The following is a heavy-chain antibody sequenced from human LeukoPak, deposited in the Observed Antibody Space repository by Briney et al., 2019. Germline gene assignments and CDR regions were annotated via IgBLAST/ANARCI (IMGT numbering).Heavy chain of an antibody. D-gene: IGHD3-22*01. CDR1: GGSISSYY. V-gene: IGHV4-59*01. CDR3: ARIAQSRYDSSGYYPYYYYYYYMDV. J-gene: IGHJ6*03. Sequence: SETLSLTCTVSGGSISSYYWSWIRQPPGKGLEWIGYIYYSGSTNYNPSLKSRVTISVDTSKNQFSLKLSSVTAADTAVYYCARIAQSRYDSSGYYPYYYYYYYMDVWGKGTTVTISS. CDR2: IYYSGST.